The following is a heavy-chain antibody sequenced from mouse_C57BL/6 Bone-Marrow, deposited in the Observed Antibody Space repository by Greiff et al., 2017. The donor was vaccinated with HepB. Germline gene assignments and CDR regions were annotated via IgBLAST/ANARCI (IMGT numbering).Heavy chain of an antibody. CDR1: GYTFTSYG. V-gene: IGHV1-81*01. CDR3: ARGGTVVGFDY. CDR2: IYPRSGNT. D-gene: IGHD1-1*01. J-gene: IGHJ2*01. Sequence: VKLVESGAELARPGASVKLSCKASGYTFTSYGISWVKQSTGQGLEWIGEIYPRSGNTYYNEKFKGKATLTADKSSSTAYMELRSLTSEDAAVYFCARGGTVVGFDYWGQGTTLTVSS.